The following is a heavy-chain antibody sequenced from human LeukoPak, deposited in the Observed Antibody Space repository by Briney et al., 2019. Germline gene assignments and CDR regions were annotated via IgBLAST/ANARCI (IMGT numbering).Heavy chain of an antibody. CDR1: GFTFISNW. CDR3: ATGQGHGMDV. J-gene: IGHJ6*02. V-gene: IGHV3-74*01. D-gene: IGHD1-14*01. Sequence: GGSLRLSCAASGFTFISNWTHWGPQAPGEGLVWVSRINSDGSSTSYADSVKGRFTISRDNAKNTLYLQMNSLRAEDTAVYYCATGQGHGMDVWGQGTTVTISS. CDR2: INSDGSST.